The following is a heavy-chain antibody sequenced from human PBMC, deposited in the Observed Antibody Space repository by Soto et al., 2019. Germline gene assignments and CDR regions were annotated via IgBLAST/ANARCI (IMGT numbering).Heavy chain of an antibody. CDR2: MYYSGTT. D-gene: IGHD6-19*01. Sequence: QVQLQESGPGLVKPSETLSLTCTVSGGSISSSGYYWGWIRQPPGKGLEWIGTMYYSGTTYYNPSLKSQITIFIDTSKNQFSLKMNSVNAADTAVYYCARHMWYSNGWFGFDIWGQGTMVTVS. CDR3: ARHMWYSNGWFGFDI. V-gene: IGHV4-39*01. CDR1: GGSISSSGYY. J-gene: IGHJ3*02.